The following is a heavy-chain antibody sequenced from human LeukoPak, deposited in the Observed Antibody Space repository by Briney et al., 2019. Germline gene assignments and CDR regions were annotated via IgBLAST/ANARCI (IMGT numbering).Heavy chain of an antibody. CDR3: ARDRFTSSSSDLDAFDI. CDR2: IYYSGST. Sequence: SETLSLTCTVSGGSISSSKYYWGWIRQPPGKGLEWIGSIYYSGSTYYNPSLKSRVTISVDTSKNQFSLKLSSVTAADTAVYYCARDRFTSSSSDLDAFDIWGQGTMVTVSS. D-gene: IGHD6-6*01. CDR1: GGSISSSKYY. V-gene: IGHV4-39*07. J-gene: IGHJ3*02.